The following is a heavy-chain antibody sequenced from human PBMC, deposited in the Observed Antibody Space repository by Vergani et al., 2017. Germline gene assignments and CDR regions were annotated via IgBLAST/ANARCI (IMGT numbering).Heavy chain of an antibody. CDR1: GYSITNYW. D-gene: IGHD3-3*01. CDR2: IYAGDSDV. J-gene: IGHJ5*02. V-gene: IGHV5-51*03. CDR3: AKTHYFSSLYSSYNWVVP. Sequence: EVQLVQSGAEVKKPGESLKISCQGSGYSITNYWIAWVRQRPGKGLEWMGIIYAGDSDVRYSPSFQGQVTMSVDKSLSTAYLQWSSLKASDTATYYCAKTHYFSSLYSSYNWVVPCVEGTQVTVAS.